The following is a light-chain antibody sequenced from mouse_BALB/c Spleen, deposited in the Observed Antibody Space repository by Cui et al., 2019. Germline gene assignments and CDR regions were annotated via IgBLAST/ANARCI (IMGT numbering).Light chain of an antibody. V-gene: IGKV4-80*01. CDR3: HQWSSYPWT. Sequence: QIVIPQYPAIISASLGEEITLTCSASSSVSYMHWYQQKSGTSPKLWIYGTSNLASGVPSRFSGSGSGIFSSLTISSLEAEDAADYYCHQWSSYPWTFGGGTKLEIK. CDR2: GTS. CDR1: SSVSY. J-gene: IGKJ1*01.